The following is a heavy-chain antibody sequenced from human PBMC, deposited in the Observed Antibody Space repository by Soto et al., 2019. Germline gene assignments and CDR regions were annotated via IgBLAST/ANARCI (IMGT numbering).Heavy chain of an antibody. J-gene: IGHJ4*02. CDR2: ISSSTTHI. CDR1: GFTFNTYT. D-gene: IGHD4-17*01. Sequence: PGGSLRLSCAASGFTFNTYTMNWVRQAPGKGLEWVSSISSSTTHIHYADSVKGRFTISRDNAKNSLYLQMNSLRAEDTAVYYCARDYGDYGRFDYWGQGTLVTVSS. V-gene: IGHV3-21*01. CDR3: ARDYGDYGRFDY.